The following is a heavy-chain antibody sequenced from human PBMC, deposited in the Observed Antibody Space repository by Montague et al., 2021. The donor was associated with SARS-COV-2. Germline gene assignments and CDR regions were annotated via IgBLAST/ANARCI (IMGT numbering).Heavy chain of an antibody. D-gene: IGHD1-1*01. CDR3: ARRLTGLEPPFDP. CDR2: IYYSGST. V-gene: IGHV4-39*01. CDR1: GDSIRSATYY. J-gene: IGHJ5*02. Sequence: SETLSLTCAVSGDSIRSATYYSAWIRQPPGRGLEWVGNIYYSGSTMYNPSHKSRVTMFVETSKNQSSQHLYLVTAADTAVYYSARRLTGLEPPFDPWGQGTLVIVSS.